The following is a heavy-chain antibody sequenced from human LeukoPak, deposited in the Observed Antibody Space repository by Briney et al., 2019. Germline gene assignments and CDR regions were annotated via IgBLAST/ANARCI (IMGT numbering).Heavy chain of an antibody. CDR1: GYTFTSYY. J-gene: IGHJ5*02. V-gene: IGHV1-46*01. Sequence: ASVKVSCKASGYTFTSYYMHWVRQAPGQGLEWMGIINPSGGSTSYAQKFQGRVTMTRDMSTSTVYMELSSLRSEDTAVYYCARAGITGTTLEDWFDPWGQGTLVTVSS. D-gene: IGHD1-7*01. CDR3: ARAGITGTTLEDWFDP. CDR2: INPSGGST.